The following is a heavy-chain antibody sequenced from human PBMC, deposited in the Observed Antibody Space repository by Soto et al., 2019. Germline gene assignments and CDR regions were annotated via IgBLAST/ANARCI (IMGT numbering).Heavy chain of an antibody. CDR1: GGSIRSSSYY. V-gene: IGHV4-39*01. CDR3: ARQGGYEAARTKKVDY. CDR2: IYYSGST. J-gene: IGHJ4*02. D-gene: IGHD5-12*01. Sequence: SETLSLTCTVSGGSIRSSSYYWGWLRQPPGKGLEWIGSIYYSGSTYYNPSLKSRVTMSVDTSKNQFSLKLSSLTAADTGVYYCARQGGYEAARTKKVDYWGRGTLVTVSS.